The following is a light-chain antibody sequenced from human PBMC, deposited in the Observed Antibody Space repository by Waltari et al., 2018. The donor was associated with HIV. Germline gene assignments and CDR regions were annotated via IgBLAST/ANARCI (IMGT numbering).Light chain of an antibody. V-gene: IGKV1-39*01. J-gene: IGKJ2*02. CDR3: QQSYTPPRT. CDR1: QSIINY. CDR2: GAS. Sequence: DIQMTQSPSSLSASVGDRVTIACRASQSIINYLNWYQQKPGKAPNLLIYGASSLQSGVPSRFSGSGSGTDFTLTISSLQPEDFVTYYCQQSYTPPRTFGQGTKVEIK.